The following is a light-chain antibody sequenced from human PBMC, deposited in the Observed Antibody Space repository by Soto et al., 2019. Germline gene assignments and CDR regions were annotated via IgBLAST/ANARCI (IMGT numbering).Light chain of an antibody. CDR1: KSISAW. J-gene: IGKJ4*01. CDR2: KAS. Sequence: DIQMTQSPSTLSASVGDRVIITCRASKSISAWLAWYQQKPGKAPKLLIYKASSLESGVPSRFSGSRSGTEFTLTISGLQPDDFATYYCQQYNSNPLTFGGGTKVEIK. V-gene: IGKV1-5*03. CDR3: QQYNSNPLT.